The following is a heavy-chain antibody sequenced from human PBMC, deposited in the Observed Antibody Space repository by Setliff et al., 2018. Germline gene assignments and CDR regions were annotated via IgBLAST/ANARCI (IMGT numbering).Heavy chain of an antibody. Sequence: SETLSLTCGVSGGGGSFSAYYWSWIRQPPGKGLEWIGVISPGGSTIYNPSLRSRVTMSVDTAKNRFSLNLTSVTAADTAVYYCATSGFCSAGSCYSFDDWGQGALVTVSS. V-gene: IGHV4-34*01. CDR3: ATSGFCSAGSCYSFDD. CDR1: GGGGSFSAYY. J-gene: IGHJ4*02. CDR2: ISPGGST. D-gene: IGHD6-19*01.